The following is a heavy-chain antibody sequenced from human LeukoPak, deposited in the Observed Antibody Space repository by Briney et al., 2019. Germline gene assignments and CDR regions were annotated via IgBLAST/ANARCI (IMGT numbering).Heavy chain of an antibody. CDR1: GYTFTGYY. V-gene: IGHV1-2*02. CDR3: ARGDGAGCDY. CDR2: INPNSGGT. J-gene: IGHJ4*02. Sequence: ASVKDSCKASGYTFTGYYMHWVRQAPGQGLEWMGWINPNSGGTNYAQKFQGRVTMTRDTSISTAYMELSRLRSDDRAVYYGARGDGAGCDYWGEGTLVTVSS. D-gene: IGHD1-26*01.